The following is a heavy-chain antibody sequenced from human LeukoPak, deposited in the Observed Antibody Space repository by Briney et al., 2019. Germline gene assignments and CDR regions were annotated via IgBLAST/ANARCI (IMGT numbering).Heavy chain of an antibody. V-gene: IGHV1-8*01. Sequence: APVKVSCKASGYTFTSYDINWVRQATGQGLEWMGWMNPNSGNTGYAQKFQGRVTMTRNTSISTAYMELSSLRSEDTAVYYCARGGDGYTYFQHWGQGTLVTVSS. CDR3: ARGGDGYTYFQH. J-gene: IGHJ1*01. D-gene: IGHD5-24*01. CDR1: GYTFTSYD. CDR2: MNPNSGNT.